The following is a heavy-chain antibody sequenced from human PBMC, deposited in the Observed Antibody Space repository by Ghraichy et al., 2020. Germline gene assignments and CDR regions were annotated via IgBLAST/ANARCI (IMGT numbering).Heavy chain of an antibody. V-gene: IGHV3-48*02. CDR1: GFSFSSLS. J-gene: IGHJ4*02. CDR3: ARDYQWCFDY. CDR2: IKSNGAA. Sequence: GESLNISCVASGFSFSSLSMNWVRQAPGKGLEWISYIKSNGAAQYADSVRGRFTISRDNVKNSLYLQLNNLRDDDAAVYYCARDYQWCFDYWGQGILVTVSS. D-gene: IGHD2-8*01.